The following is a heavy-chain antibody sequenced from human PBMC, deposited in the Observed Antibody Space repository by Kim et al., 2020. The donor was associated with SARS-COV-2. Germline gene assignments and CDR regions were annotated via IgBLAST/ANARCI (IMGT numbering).Heavy chain of an antibody. J-gene: IGHJ6*02. CDR3: AKDTGATRDTRDNYHFVMHV. CDR2: INPNSGAT. CDR1: GYTFTGYY. V-gene: IGHV1-2*02. Sequence: ASVKVSCEASGYTFTGYYIQWVRQAPGQGLEWMGWINPNSGATGSAQKFQGRVTITRDTSINTAFLELSRLRSDDTAVYFCAKDTGATRDTRDNYHFVMHVWGQGTTVTVSS. D-gene: IGHD5-12*01.